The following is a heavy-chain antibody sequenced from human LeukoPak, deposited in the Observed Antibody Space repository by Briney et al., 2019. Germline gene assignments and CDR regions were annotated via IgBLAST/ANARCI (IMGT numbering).Heavy chain of an antibody. D-gene: IGHD2-15*01. CDR3: AKQLGYCSDGSCYFPY. J-gene: IGHJ4*02. Sequence: GGSLRLSCAASGFTFSSSAMSWVRQAPGKGLEWVSAISNNGGYTYYADSVQGRFTISRDNSKSTLCLQMNSLRAEDAAVYYCAKQLGYCSDGSCYFPYWGQGTLVTVSS. CDR2: ISNNGGYT. V-gene: IGHV3-23*01. CDR1: GFTFSSSA.